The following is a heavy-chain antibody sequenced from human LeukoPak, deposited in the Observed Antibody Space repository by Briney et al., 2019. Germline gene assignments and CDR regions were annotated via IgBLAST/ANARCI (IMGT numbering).Heavy chain of an antibody. CDR3: ARGRGSSSWYRYYFDY. D-gene: IGHD6-13*01. CDR2: INHSGST. CDR1: GGPFSGYY. J-gene: IGHJ4*02. Sequence: SETLSLTCAVYGGPFSGYYWSWIRQPPGKGLEWIGEINHSGSTNYNPSLKSRVTISVDTSKNQFSLKLSSVTAADTAVYYCARGRGSSSWYRYYFDYWGQGTLVTVSS. V-gene: IGHV4-34*01.